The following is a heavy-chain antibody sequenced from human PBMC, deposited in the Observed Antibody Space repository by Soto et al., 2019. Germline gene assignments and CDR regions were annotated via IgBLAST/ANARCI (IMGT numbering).Heavy chain of an antibody. Sequence: SLRLSCAASGFTFSSYGMHWVRQAPGKGLEWVAVISYDGSNKYYADSVKGRFTISRDNSKNTLYLQMNSLRAEDTAVYYCAKDLEYCSGGSCYGGFDYWGQGTLVTVSS. CDR3: AKDLEYCSGGSCYGGFDY. J-gene: IGHJ4*02. CDR1: GFTFSSYG. CDR2: ISYDGSNK. V-gene: IGHV3-30*18. D-gene: IGHD2-15*01.